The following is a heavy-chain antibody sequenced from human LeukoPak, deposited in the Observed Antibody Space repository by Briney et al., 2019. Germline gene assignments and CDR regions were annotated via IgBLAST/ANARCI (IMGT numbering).Heavy chain of an antibody. V-gene: IGHV1-69*04. Sequence: SVKVSCKASGGTFSSYAISWVRPAPGQGLEWMGRIIPILGIANYAQKFQGRVTITADKSTSTAYMELSSLRSEDTAVYYCANSYDSSGYYYENWFDPWGQGTLVTVSS. CDR1: GGTFSSYA. J-gene: IGHJ5*02. D-gene: IGHD3-22*01. CDR2: IIPILGIA. CDR3: ANSYDSSGYYYENWFDP.